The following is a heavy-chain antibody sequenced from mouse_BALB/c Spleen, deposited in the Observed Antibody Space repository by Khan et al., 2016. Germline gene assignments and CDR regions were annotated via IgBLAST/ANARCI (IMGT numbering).Heavy chain of an antibody. V-gene: IGHV9-2-1*01. D-gene: IGHD1-1*01. CDR1: GYTFTDYS. CDR3: ASSRGCSYDYYAMDY. CDR2: INTETGEP. J-gene: IGHJ4*01. Sequence: QIQLVQSGPELKKPGDTVKISCKASGYTFTDYSIHWVKQAPGKGLKWMGWINTETGEPTYADDFKGRFAFSLETSASTAYLQLNNLNTEDTATYFCASSRGCSYDYYAMDYWGQGTSVTVSS.